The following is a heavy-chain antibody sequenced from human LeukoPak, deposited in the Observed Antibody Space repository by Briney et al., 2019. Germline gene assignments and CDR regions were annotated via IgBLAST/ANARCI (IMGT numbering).Heavy chain of an antibody. CDR2: FYSGGST. Sequence: GGSLRLSCAASGFSVSNNYMNWFRQAPGEGLEWVSVFYSGGSTYYADSVKGRFTISRDNSKNTLYLQMNSLRAEDTAVYYCAREVRLVRGDKYYFDYWGQGTLVTVSP. CDR1: GFSVSNNY. J-gene: IGHJ4*02. V-gene: IGHV3-66*01. CDR3: AREVRLVRGDKYYFDY. D-gene: IGHD3-10*01.